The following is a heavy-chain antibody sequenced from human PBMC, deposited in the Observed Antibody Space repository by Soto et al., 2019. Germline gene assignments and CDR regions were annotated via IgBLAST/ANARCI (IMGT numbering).Heavy chain of an antibody. Sequence: QVQLVQSGAEVKKPGSSVKVSCTASGGTFSSYAISWVRQAPGQGLEWMGGIIPIFGTANYAQKFQGRVTITADESTSKAYMELSSLRSEDTAVYYCARDKTYYYDSSGYYYYHGMDGWGQGTTVTVSS. J-gene: IGHJ6*02. D-gene: IGHD3-22*01. CDR3: ARDKTYYYDSSGYYYYHGMDG. CDR2: IIPIFGTA. V-gene: IGHV1-69*01. CDR1: GGTFSSYA.